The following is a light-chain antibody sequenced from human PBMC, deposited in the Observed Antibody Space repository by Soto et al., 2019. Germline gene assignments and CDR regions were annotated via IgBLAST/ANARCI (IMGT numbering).Light chain of an antibody. Sequence: EIVLTQSPGTLSLSPGERATLSCRASQSVSSSYLAWYQQKPGQAPRLLIYGASSSATGIPDRFSGSGSGTDFTLTISRLEPEDFAVYFCQQYDSSPVTFGQGTKVAIK. V-gene: IGKV3-20*01. J-gene: IGKJ1*01. CDR1: QSVSSSY. CDR3: QQYDSSPVT. CDR2: GAS.